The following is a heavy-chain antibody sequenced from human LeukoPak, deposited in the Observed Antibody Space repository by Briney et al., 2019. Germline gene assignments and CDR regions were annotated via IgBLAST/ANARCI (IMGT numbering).Heavy chain of an antibody. CDR2: MNPISGNT. D-gene: IGHD3-16*01. V-gene: IGHV1-8*01. Sequence: ASVRVSCKASGYTFTSYDISWVRQATGQGLEWMGWMNPISGNTDYAQKFQGWVTMTRDTSISTAYMELSRLRSGDTAVYYCARAPRPGGPNDAFDIWGQGTMVTVSS. J-gene: IGHJ3*02. CDR1: GYTFTSYD. CDR3: ARAPRPGGPNDAFDI.